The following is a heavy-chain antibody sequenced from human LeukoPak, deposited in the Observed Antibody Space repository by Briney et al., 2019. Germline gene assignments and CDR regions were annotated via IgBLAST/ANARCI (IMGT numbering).Heavy chain of an antibody. CDR1: GYSISSGYY. J-gene: IGHJ4*02. Sequence: SETLSLTCTVSGYSISSGYYWGWIRQPPGKGLEWIGSIYYSGSTYYNPSLKSRVTISVDTSKNQFSLKLSSVTAADTAVYYCARGVLSGRITMIVVVIPMYYFDYWGQGTLVTVSS. V-gene: IGHV4-38-2*02. CDR2: IYYSGST. D-gene: IGHD3-22*01. CDR3: ARGVLSGRITMIVVVIPMYYFDY.